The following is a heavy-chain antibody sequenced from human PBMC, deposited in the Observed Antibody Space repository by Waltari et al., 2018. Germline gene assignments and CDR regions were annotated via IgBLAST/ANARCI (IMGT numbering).Heavy chain of an antibody. CDR2: IKQDGSEK. CDR1: GFTFSSYW. CDR3: ARASSIAAHDY. V-gene: IGHV3-7*01. Sequence: EVQLVESGGGLVQPGGSLRLSCAASGFTFSSYWMSWVRQAPGKGLEWVANIKQDGSEKYNVDSVKGRFTISRDNAKNSLYLQMNSLRAEDTAVYYCARASSIAAHDYWGQGTLVTVSS. J-gene: IGHJ4*02. D-gene: IGHD6-6*01.